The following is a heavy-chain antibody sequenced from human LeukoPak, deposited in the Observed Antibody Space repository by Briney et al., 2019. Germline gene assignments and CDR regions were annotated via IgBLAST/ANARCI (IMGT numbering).Heavy chain of an antibody. J-gene: IGHJ4*02. V-gene: IGHV3-21*01. CDR1: GFTFSSYS. Sequence: GGSLRLSCAASGFTFSSYSMNWVRQAPGKGLEWVSSISSSSSYIYYADSVKGRFTTSRDNAKNSLYLQMNSLRAEDTAVYYRARPYSSSSGADYWGQGTLVTVSS. D-gene: IGHD6-13*01. CDR2: ISSSSSYI. CDR3: ARPYSSSSGADY.